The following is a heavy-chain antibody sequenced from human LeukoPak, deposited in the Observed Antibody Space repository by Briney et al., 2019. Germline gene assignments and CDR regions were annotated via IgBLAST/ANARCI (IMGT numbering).Heavy chain of an antibody. CDR2: IWYDGSNR. Sequence: GGSLRLSCAASGFTFRGNGMHWVRQAPGKGLEWVAIIWYDGSNRYYADSVKGRFTMSRDNSKNTLFLQMNSLTAEDTAVYYCARDQGTSVTAMVGGHFDYWGPGTLVTVSS. V-gene: IGHV3-33*01. CDR3: ARDQGTSVTAMVGGHFDY. J-gene: IGHJ4*02. D-gene: IGHD4-17*01. CDR1: GFTFRGNG.